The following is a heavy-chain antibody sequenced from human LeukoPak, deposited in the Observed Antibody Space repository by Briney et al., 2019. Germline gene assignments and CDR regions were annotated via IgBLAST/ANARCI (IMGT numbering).Heavy chain of an antibody. CDR2: ISWDGGRT. CDR3: AKGSGEYFDY. V-gene: IGHV3-43*01. CDR1: GFTFDDYT. J-gene: IGHJ4*02. D-gene: IGHD1-14*01. Sequence: PGGSLRLSCAASGFTFDDYTIHWVRQAPGKGLKWVSSISWDGGRTYYADSVKGRFTISRDNSKNSLYLQMNSLRSEDSALYYCAKGSGEYFDYWGQGTLVTVSS.